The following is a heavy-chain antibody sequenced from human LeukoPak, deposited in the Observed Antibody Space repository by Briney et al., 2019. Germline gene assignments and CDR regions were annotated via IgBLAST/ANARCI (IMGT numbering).Heavy chain of an antibody. CDR2: ISAYNGNT. CDR1: GGTFSSYG. CDR3: ARVQITMVRGAKNRIYGMDV. V-gene: IGHV1-18*01. J-gene: IGHJ6*02. Sequence: GASVKVSCKASGGTFSSYGISWVRQAPGQGLEWMGWISAYNGNTNYAQKLQGRVTMTTDTSTSTAYKELRSLRSDDTAVYYCARVQITMVRGAKNRIYGMDVWGQGTTVTVSS. D-gene: IGHD3-10*01.